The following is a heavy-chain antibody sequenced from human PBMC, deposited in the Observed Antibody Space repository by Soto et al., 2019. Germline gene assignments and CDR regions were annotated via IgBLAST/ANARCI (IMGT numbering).Heavy chain of an antibody. J-gene: IGHJ5*02. CDR3: AHSGSSGWYGWFDP. CDR1: GFSLRTSGVG. Sequence: QITLKESGPTLVKPTQTLTLTCIFSGFSLRTSGVGVGWIRQPPGKALEWLGFIYWNDDKRYSPSLKSRLTTTTDTSKNQVVLKMTNMDPVDTATYYCAHSGSSGWYGWFDPWGQGTMVTVSS. V-gene: IGHV2-5*01. D-gene: IGHD6-19*01. CDR2: IYWNDDK.